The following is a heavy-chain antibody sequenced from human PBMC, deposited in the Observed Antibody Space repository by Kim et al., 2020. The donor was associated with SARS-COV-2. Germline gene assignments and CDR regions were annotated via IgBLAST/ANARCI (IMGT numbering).Heavy chain of an antibody. D-gene: IGHD6-13*01. Sequence: SETLSLTCTVSGGSISSYYWSWIRQPPGKGLEWIGYIYYSGSTNYNPSVKSRVTISVDTSKNQFSLKLSSVTAADTAVYYCARAGIAAAGTHSYYYYYYGMDVWGQGTTVTVSS. CDR1: GGSISSYY. V-gene: IGHV4-59*13. J-gene: IGHJ6*02. CDR2: IYYSGST. CDR3: ARAGIAAAGTHSYYYYYYGMDV.